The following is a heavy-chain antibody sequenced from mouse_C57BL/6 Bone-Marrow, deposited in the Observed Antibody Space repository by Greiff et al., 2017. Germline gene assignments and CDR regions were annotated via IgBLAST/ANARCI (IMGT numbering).Heavy chain of an antibody. CDR1: GFTFSDYG. V-gene: IGHV5-17*01. CDR2: ISSGSSTI. Sequence: EVMLVESGGGLVKPGGSLKLSCAASGFTFSDYGMHWVRQAPEKGLEWVAYISSGSSTIYYADTVKGRFTISRYHAKNTLFLQMTSLRSEDTAMYYCARDGNFEGFAYWGQGTLVTVSA. CDR3: ARDGNFEGFAY. D-gene: IGHD2-1*01. J-gene: IGHJ3*01.